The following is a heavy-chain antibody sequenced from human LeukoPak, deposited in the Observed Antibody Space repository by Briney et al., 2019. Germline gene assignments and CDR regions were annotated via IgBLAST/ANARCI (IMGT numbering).Heavy chain of an antibody. CDR1: GFSLSTSGVG. CDR3: AHRSDGSRNYYSFDY. J-gene: IGHJ4*02. CDR2: IYWDDDK. D-gene: IGHD3-10*01. Sequence: SGPTLVNPTQTLTLTCTFSGFSLSTSGVGVAWIRQPPGKALEWLALIYWDDDKRYSPSLKNRLTITKDTSKKQVVLTMTNMDPVDTATYYCAHRSDGSRNYYSFDYWGQGALVTVSS. V-gene: IGHV2-5*02.